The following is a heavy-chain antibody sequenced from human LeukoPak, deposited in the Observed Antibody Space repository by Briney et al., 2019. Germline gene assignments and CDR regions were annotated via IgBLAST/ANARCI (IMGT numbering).Heavy chain of an antibody. CDR1: GGSVHSYDHY. CDR3: ARQPHSYGPDYYYYYMDL. J-gene: IGHJ6*03. CDR2: IYSSGTT. V-gene: IGHV4-39*01. Sequence: PSETLSLTCTVSGGSVHSYDHYWAWIRQPPGKGLEWMVTIYSSGTTSYNPSLKSRVTISVYTSSNHFYLNLISVTAADTALYYCARQPHSYGPDYYYYYMDLWGTGTTVTVSS. D-gene: IGHD5-18*01.